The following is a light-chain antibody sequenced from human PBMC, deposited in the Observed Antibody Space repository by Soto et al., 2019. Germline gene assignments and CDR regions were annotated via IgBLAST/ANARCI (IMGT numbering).Light chain of an antibody. Sequence: QSALTQPRSVSGSPGQSVTISCTGSSSDVGYYKYVSWYQQHPGKAPKVMIYDVSKRPSGVPDRFSGSKSGNTASLTISGLQAEDEADYYCCSYAGSYTVVFGGGTKLTVL. V-gene: IGLV2-11*01. J-gene: IGLJ2*01. CDR1: SSDVGYYKY. CDR3: CSYAGSYTVV. CDR2: DVS.